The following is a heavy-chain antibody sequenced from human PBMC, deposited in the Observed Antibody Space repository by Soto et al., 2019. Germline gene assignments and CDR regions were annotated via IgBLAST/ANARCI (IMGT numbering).Heavy chain of an antibody. D-gene: IGHD2-15*01. CDR2: ISGSGGST. CDR1: GFTFSSYA. Sequence: GGSLRLSCAASGFTFSSYAMSWFRQAPGKGLEWVSGISGSGGSTYYADSVKGRFTISRDNSKNTLYLQMNSLRAEDTAVYYRAKDEASIYCSGCSCGRSYFSYCGQRTSVPVSS. J-gene: IGHJ4*02. V-gene: IGHV3-23*01. CDR3: AKDEASIYCSGCSCGRSYFSY.